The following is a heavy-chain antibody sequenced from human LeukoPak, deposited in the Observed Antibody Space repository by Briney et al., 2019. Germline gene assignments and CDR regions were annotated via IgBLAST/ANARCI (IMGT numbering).Heavy chain of an antibody. J-gene: IGHJ4*02. V-gene: IGHV3-30*04. CDR2: ISYDGSNK. Sequence: GGSLRLSCAASGFTFSSYAMHWVRQAPGKGLEWVAVISYDGSNKYYADSVKGRFTIPRDNSKNTLYLQMNSLRAEDTAVYYCARSLFGFGESWDDYWGQGTLVTVSS. CDR3: ARSLFGFGESWDDY. CDR1: GFTFSSYA. D-gene: IGHD3-10*01.